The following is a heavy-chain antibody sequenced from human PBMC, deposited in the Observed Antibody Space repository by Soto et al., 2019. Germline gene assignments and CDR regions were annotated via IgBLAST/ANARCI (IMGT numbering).Heavy chain of an antibody. J-gene: IGHJ4*02. CDR3: AREEGGRGYFDY. CDR1: GFTFSSYG. D-gene: IGHD6-25*01. V-gene: IGHV3-33*01. Sequence: QPGGSLRLSCAASGFTFSSYGMHWVRQAPGKGLEWVAVIWYDGSNKYYADSVKGRFTISRDNSKNTLYLQMNSLRAEDTAVYYCAREEGGRGYFDYWGQGTLVTVSS. CDR2: IWYDGSNK.